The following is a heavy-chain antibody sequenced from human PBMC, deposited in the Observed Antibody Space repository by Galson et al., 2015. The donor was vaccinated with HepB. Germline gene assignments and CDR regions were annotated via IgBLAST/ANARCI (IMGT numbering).Heavy chain of an antibody. V-gene: IGHV3-21*01. CDR3: ASNPTGYSSSWYDSGFDP. CDR1: GFTFSSYS. J-gene: IGHJ5*02. Sequence: SLRLSCAASGFTFSSYSMNWVRQAPGKGLEWVSSISSSSSYIYYADSVKGRFTISRDNAKNSLYLQMNSLRAEDTAVYYCASNPTGYSSSWYDSGFDPWGQGTLVTVSS. CDR2: ISSSSSYI. D-gene: IGHD6-13*01.